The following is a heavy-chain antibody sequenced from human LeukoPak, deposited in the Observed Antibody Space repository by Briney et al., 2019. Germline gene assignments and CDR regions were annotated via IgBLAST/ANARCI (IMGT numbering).Heavy chain of an antibody. CDR2: ISGSGDNT. CDR1: GFSLSTNA. Sequence: PGGSLRLSCAASGFSLSTNAMTWVRQAPGKGLEWVSAISGSGDNTFYADSVKGRFTISRDNSQNILYLQMNSLTAEDTAVYYCANAPYYYAPPGGWGQGTLVTVSS. D-gene: IGHD3-10*01. J-gene: IGHJ4*02. V-gene: IGHV3-23*01. CDR3: ANAPYYYAPPGG.